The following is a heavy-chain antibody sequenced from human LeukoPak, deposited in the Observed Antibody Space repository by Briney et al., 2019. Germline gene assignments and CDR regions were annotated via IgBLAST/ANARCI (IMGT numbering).Heavy chain of an antibody. V-gene: IGHV3-23*01. CDR3: AIDRLARHALDI. CDR1: GFTFSSYA. D-gene: IGHD6-19*01. J-gene: IGHJ3*02. Sequence: GGSLRLSCAASGFTFSSYAMSWVRQAPGKGLEWVSAISGSGGSTYYADSVKGRFTISRDSSKNTLYLQMNSLRAEDTAVYYCAIDRLARHALDIWGQGTMVTVSS. CDR2: ISGSGGST.